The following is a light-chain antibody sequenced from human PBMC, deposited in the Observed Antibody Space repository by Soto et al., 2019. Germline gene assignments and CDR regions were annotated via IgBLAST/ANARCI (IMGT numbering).Light chain of an antibody. Sequence: EIVLTQSPGTLSVSPGERATLSCRASQTISSNYLAWYQQKPGQAPTLLIYGTSSRATGIPDRFSGSGSGKDFTITIRRLEPVDSAIYYCKKYVRWTFGQGNNVEIK. CDR2: GTS. V-gene: IGKV3-20*01. CDR3: KKYVRWT. CDR1: QTISSNY. J-gene: IGKJ1*01.